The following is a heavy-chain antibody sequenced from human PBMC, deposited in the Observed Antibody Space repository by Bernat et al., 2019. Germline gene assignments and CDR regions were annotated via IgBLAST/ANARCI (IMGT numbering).Heavy chain of an antibody. CDR2: ISSSSSYT. V-gene: IGHV3-11*05. CDR1: GFTFSDYY. CDR3: ARGTSTSAPYMDV. Sequence: VQLVESGGGLVKPGGSLRLSGAAPGFTFSDYYMSWIGQAPGKGLDGVSYISSSSSYTNYADSVKGRFTISRDNAKNSLYLQMNSLRAEDTAVYYCARGTSTSAPYMDVWGKGTTVTVSS. J-gene: IGHJ6*03.